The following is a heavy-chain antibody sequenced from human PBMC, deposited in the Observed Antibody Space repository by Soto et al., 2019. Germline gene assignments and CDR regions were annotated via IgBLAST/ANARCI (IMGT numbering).Heavy chain of an antibody. Sequence: PGESLNISCKGSGYTFSSYWIGWVRQLPGKGLEWMGIIYPGDSDTKYSPSVQGQVTISADKSISTTYLQWSSLKASDTAIDYCARLTGLHYYYSMDVWSQGTTVTVSS. CDR1: GYTFSSYW. D-gene: IGHD3-9*01. CDR3: ARLTGLHYYYSMDV. J-gene: IGHJ6*03. V-gene: IGHV5-51*01. CDR2: IYPGDSDT.